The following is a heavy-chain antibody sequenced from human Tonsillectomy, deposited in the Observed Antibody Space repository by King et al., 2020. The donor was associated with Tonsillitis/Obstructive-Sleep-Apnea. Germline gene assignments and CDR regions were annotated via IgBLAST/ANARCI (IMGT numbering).Heavy chain of an antibody. CDR3: AREGSSGWYYY. Sequence: VQLQQWGAGLLKPSETLSLTCAVYGGSFSGYYWSWIRQPPGKGLEWIGEIDHSGSTNYNPSLKSRVTISVDTSKNQFSLKLSSVTAADTAVYYCAREGSSGWYYYWGQRTLVTVSS. D-gene: IGHD6-19*01. CDR1: GGSFSGYY. V-gene: IGHV4-34*01. CDR2: IDHSGST. J-gene: IGHJ4*02.